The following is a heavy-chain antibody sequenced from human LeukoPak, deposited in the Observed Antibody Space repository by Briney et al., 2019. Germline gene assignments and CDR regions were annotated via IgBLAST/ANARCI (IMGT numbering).Heavy chain of an antibody. CDR2: IYPGDSDT. D-gene: IGHD1-26*01. CDR1: GYSFTSYW. V-gene: IGHV5-51*01. Sequence: GKSLKISCKASGYSFTSYWIGWVRQMPGKGLEWMGIIYPGDSDTRYSPSFQGQVTISADKSITTAYLQWNSLKASDTAMYYCATDPTETSGFDYWGQGTLVTVYS. CDR3: ATDPTETSGFDY. J-gene: IGHJ4*02.